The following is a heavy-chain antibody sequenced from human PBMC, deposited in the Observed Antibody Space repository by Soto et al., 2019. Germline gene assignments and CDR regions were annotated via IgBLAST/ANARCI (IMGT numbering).Heavy chain of an antibody. CDR2: ISSNSSSI. Sequence: GGSLRLSCSASGFTFSIYAMHWVRQAPGKGLEYVSSISSNSSSIYYADSVKGRFTISRDNAKNTLYLQMNSLRAEDTAVYYCARDLHCSGGSCFYYYYYGMDVWGQGTTVTVSS. V-gene: IGHV3-64*04. CDR1: GFTFSIYA. D-gene: IGHD2-15*01. J-gene: IGHJ6*02. CDR3: ARDLHCSGGSCFYYYYYGMDV.